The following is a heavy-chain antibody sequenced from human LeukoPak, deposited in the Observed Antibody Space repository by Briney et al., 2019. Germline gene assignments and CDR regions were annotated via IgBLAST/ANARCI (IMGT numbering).Heavy chain of an antibody. CDR1: GFTFSSYA. Sequence: PGGSLRLSCAASGFTFSSYAMSWVRQAPGKGLEWVSGISGRGGSTYYADSVKGRFNISRDTSKNTLYLQMNSLRAEDTAVYYCARERDGRFFDYWGQGTLVTVSS. J-gene: IGHJ4*02. CDR3: ARERDGRFFDY. CDR2: ISGRGGST. D-gene: IGHD5-24*01. V-gene: IGHV3-23*01.